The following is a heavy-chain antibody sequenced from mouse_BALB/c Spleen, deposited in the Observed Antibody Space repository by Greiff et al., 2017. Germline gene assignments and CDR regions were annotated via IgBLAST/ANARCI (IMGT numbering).Heavy chain of an antibody. Sequence: VHLVESGPELVKPGASVRISCKASGYTFTSYYIHWVKQRPGQGLEWIGWIYPGNVNTKYNEKFKGKATLTADKSSSTAYMQLSSLTSEDSAVYCCARWGAYYRYDEGGDYWGQGTTLTVSS. D-gene: IGHD2-14*01. V-gene: IGHV1S56*01. CDR1: GYTFTSYY. J-gene: IGHJ2*01. CDR2: IYPGNVNT. CDR3: ARWGAYYRYDEGGDY.